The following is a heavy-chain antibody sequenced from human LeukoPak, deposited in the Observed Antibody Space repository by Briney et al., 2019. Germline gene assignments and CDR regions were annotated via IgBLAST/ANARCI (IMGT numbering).Heavy chain of an antibody. J-gene: IGHJ5*02. V-gene: IGHV3-43*02. D-gene: IGHD2-15*01. CDR3: AKAGYCSGGSCYNWFDP. Sequence: GGSLRLSCAASGFTLDDYAMHWVRQAPGKGLEWVSLISGDGGSTYYADSVKGRFTISRDNSKNSLYLQMNSLRTEDTALYYCAKAGYCSGGSCYNWFDPWGQGTLVTVSS. CDR1: GFTLDDYA. CDR2: ISGDGGST.